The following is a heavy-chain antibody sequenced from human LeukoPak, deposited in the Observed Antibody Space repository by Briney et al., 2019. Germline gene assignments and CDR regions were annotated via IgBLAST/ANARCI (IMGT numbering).Heavy chain of an antibody. Sequence: SQTLSLTCTVSGGSISSGDYYWSWIRQPPGKGLEWIGYIFYSGSTYYNPSLKSRVTISVDTSKKRFSLKLSSVTAADTAVYYCASSYSGSHPIFDYWGQGTLVTVSS. CDR3: ASSYSGSHPIFDY. V-gene: IGHV4-30-4*01. J-gene: IGHJ4*02. D-gene: IGHD1-26*01. CDR1: GGSISSGDYY. CDR2: IFYSGST.